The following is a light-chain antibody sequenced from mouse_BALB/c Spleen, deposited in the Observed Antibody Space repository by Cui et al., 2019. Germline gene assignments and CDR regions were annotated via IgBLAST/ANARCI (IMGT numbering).Light chain of an antibody. CDR3: RQYDEFPYT. V-gene: IGKV14-111*01. CDR1: QDINSY. J-gene: IGKJ2*01. Sequence: DIKMTQSPSSMYAYLGERVTITCKASQDINSYLSWFQQKPGKSPKTLIYRANRLVDGVPSRFSGSGSGKDYSLTISSLEYEDMGIYYCRQYDEFPYTFGGGTKLEIK. CDR2: RAN.